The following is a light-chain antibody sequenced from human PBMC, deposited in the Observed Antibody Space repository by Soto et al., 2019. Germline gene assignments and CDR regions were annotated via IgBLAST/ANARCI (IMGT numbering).Light chain of an antibody. CDR2: NNL. V-gene: IGLV1-40*01. CDR3: QSFDSSLRVYV. Sequence: QSVLTQPPSASGAPGQRVTISCTGSSSNFGAGYEVHWYKQVPGAAPTLVIFNNLNRPSGVPERFSGSKSGTSASLVISGIQAEDEADYYCQSFDSSLRVYVFGSGTKVTVL. CDR1: SSNFGAGYE. J-gene: IGLJ1*01.